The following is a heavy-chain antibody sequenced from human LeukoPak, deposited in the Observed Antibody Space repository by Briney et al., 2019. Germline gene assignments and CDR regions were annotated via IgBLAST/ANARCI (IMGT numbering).Heavy chain of an antibody. CDR3: AKGRVRYYDYVWGSYASDY. D-gene: IGHD3-16*01. Sequence: GGSLRLSCAASGFTFSSYSMMWVRQAPGKGLEWVSYISSSSTTIHYADSVKGRFTISRDNAKNTLYLQMNSLRAEDTAVYYCAKGRVRYYDYVWGSYASDYWGQGTLVTVSS. V-gene: IGHV3-48*01. J-gene: IGHJ4*02. CDR1: GFTFSSYS. CDR2: ISSSSTTI.